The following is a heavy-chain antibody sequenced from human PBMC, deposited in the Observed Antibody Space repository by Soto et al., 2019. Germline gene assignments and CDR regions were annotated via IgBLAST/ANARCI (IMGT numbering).Heavy chain of an antibody. CDR3: ARTLYGDDVDY. Sequence: QVQLVQSGAEVKKPGASVKVSCKASGYTFTSYDINWVRQATGQGLAWMGWRNPNSGNTGCANKFQGRVTMTRNTSISTAYMGLSSLRSEDRAGYSCARTLYGDDVDYWGQGTLGTVSS. CDR2: RNPNSGNT. D-gene: IGHD4-17*01. CDR1: GYTFTSYD. V-gene: IGHV1-8*01. J-gene: IGHJ4*02.